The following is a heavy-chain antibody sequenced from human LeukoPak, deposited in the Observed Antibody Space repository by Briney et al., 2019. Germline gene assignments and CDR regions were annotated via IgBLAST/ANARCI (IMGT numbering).Heavy chain of an antibody. CDR1: GFTFSSYS. V-gene: IGHV3-21*01. J-gene: IGHJ4*02. CDR3: ASNYYGSGATGY. Sequence: PGGSLRLSCAASGFTFSSYSMNWVRQAPGKGLEWVSSISSSSSYIYYADSVKGRFTISRDNAKNSLYLQMNSLRAEDTAVYYCASNYYGSGATGYWGQGTLVTVSS. D-gene: IGHD3-10*01. CDR2: ISSSSSYI.